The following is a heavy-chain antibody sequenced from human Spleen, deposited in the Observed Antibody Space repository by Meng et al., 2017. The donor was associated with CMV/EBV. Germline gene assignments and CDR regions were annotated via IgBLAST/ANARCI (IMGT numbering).Heavy chain of an antibody. Sequence: ASGFNFSDDWMKWVRQAPGKGLEWVSNIKTDGSEMNYLDSVKGRFTISRDNTKNSLHLQMNSLRADDTAVYYCARDGVHDYDAHFDYWGQGTLVTVSS. CDR2: IKTDGSEM. CDR3: ARDGVHDYDAHFDY. V-gene: IGHV3-7*01. J-gene: IGHJ4*02. CDR1: GFNFSDDW. D-gene: IGHD4-17*01.